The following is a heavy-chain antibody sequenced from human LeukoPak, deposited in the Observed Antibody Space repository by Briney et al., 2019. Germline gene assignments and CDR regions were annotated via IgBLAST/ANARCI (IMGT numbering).Heavy chain of an antibody. CDR1: GGSFSANY. D-gene: IGHD6-13*01. V-gene: IGHV4-34*01. CDR2: IYHSGST. J-gene: IGHJ4*02. Sequence: SETLFLTCGVYGGSFSANYWSWVRQPAGKGLEWIGEIYHSGSTNYNPSLKSRVTISVDTSKNQFSLKLSSVTAADTAVYYCASARWDYWGQGTLVTVSS. CDR3: ASARWDY.